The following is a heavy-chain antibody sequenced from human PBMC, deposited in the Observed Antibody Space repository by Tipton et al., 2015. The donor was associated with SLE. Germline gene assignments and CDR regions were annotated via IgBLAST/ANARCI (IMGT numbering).Heavy chain of an antibody. CDR3: ARGVSSGYYYGGDWFDP. CDR2: IYYSGST. V-gene: IGHV4-59*01. D-gene: IGHD3-22*01. CDR1: GGSISSYY. Sequence: TPSLTCTVSGGSISSYYWSWIRQPPGKGLEWIGYIYYSGSTNYNPSLKSRVTISVDTSKNQFSLKLSSVTAADTAVYYCARGVSSGYYYGGDWFDPWGQGTQVTVSS. J-gene: IGHJ5*02.